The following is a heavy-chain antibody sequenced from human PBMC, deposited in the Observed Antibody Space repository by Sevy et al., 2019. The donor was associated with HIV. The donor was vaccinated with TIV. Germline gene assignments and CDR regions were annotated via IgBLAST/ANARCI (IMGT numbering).Heavy chain of an antibody. CDR2: MSYNGNKK. V-gene: IGHV3-30*04. D-gene: IGHD3-16*01. J-gene: IGHJ6*02. CDR1: GFSFSRSP. Sequence: GGSLRLSCAASGFSFSRSPMHWVRQAPGKGLEGVAVMSYNGNKKDNGDSVKGRFTISRDDAKNTLYLQMNSLRGEDTAVYYCAREGVLIGGASVSYGMDVWGQGTTVTVSS. CDR3: AREGVLIGGASVSYGMDV.